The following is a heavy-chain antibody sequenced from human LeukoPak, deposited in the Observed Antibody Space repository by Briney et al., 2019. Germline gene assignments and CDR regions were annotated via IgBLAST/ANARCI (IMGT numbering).Heavy chain of an antibody. CDR1: GFSFSGSG. J-gene: IGHJ5*02. D-gene: IGHD3-16*01. CDR2: ISYDASKT. V-gene: IGHV3-30*03. CDR3: ARPWGDVSIATWFNP. Sequence: GGSLRLSCVASGFSFSGSGMHWVRQSPGMRLEWVALISYDASKTFYPDSVKGRFTISRDNVKSTLYLEMNSLRVDDTAVYYCARPWGDVSIATWFNPWGQGTLVTVSS.